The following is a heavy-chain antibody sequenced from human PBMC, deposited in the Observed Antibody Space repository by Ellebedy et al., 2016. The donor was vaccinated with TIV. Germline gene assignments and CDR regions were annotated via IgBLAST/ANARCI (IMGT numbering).Heavy chain of an antibody. V-gene: IGHV1-3*01. CDR2: INAGNGNT. J-gene: IGHJ4*02. Sequence: ASVKVSCKASGYTFTSYAMHWVRQAPGQRLEWMGWINAGNGNTKYSQKFQGRVTITRDTSASTAYMELSSLISEDTAVYYCARAGRWLQSPRDYWGQGTLVTVSS. CDR3: ARAGRWLQSPRDY. CDR1: GYTFTSYA. D-gene: IGHD5-24*01.